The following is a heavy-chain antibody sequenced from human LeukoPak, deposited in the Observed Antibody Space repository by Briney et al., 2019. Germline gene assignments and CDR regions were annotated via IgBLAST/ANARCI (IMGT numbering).Heavy chain of an antibody. Sequence: PSETLSLTCTVSGGSTSSGSYYWGWIRQPAGKGLEWIGRIYTSGSTNYNPSLKSRVTISVDTSKNQFSLKLSSVTAADTAVYYCAGSTTWIQPYRFFDYWGQGTLVTVSS. J-gene: IGHJ4*02. D-gene: IGHD5-18*01. V-gene: IGHV4-61*02. CDR2: IYTSGST. CDR3: AGSTTWIQPYRFFDY. CDR1: GGSTSSGSYY.